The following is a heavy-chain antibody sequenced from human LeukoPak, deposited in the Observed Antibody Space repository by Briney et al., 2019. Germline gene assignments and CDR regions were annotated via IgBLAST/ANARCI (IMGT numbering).Heavy chain of an antibody. D-gene: IGHD5-18*01. J-gene: IGHJ4*02. Sequence: GSLRLSCEVSGFSFSTYWMTWVRQAPGKGLEWVANINQHGSETYYVDSVKGRFIISRDNSKNTVSLQMNSLKPEDTALYYCVKDIRRGYNFGHDQFAYWGQGTLVTVSS. CDR1: GFSFSTYW. CDR2: INQHGSET. CDR3: VKDIRRGYNFGHDQFAY. V-gene: IGHV3-7*01.